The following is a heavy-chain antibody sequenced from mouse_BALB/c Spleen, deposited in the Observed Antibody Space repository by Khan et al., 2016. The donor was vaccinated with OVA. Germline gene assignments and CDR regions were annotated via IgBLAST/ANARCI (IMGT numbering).Heavy chain of an antibody. CDR3: ARGDYYGDYFDY. Sequence: EVQLQESGPGLVKPSQSLSLTCTVTGYSITSGYAWNWIRQFPENKLEWMGYISYSGVTSYTPSLKSRISITRDTSKNQFFLQLNSVTTEDTATYYCARGDYYGDYFDYWGQGTTLTVSS. D-gene: IGHD1-1*01. CDR2: ISYSGVT. V-gene: IGHV3-2*02. CDR1: GYSITSGYA. J-gene: IGHJ2*01.